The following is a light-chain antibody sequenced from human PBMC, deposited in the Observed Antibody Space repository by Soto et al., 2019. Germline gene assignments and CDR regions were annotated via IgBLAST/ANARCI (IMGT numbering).Light chain of an antibody. CDR2: DVS. J-gene: IGLJ2*01. Sequence: QSVLTQPASVSGSPGQSITISCTGTSSDVGGYNYVSWYQQHPGKAPNLMISDVSNRPSGVSHRFSGSKSGNTASLTISGLQAEDEADYYCSSYSSSGTLVVFGGGTTVTVL. V-gene: IGLV2-14*01. CDR1: SSDVGGYNY. CDR3: SSYSSSGTLVV.